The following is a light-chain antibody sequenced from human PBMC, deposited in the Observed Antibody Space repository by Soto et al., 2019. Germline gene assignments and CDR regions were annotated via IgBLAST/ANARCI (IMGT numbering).Light chain of an antibody. J-gene: IGLJ2*01. CDR2: EVS. CDR1: SSDVGGYNY. Sequence: QSALTQPASVSGSPGQSITISCTGTSSDVGGYNYVSWYQQHPGKAPKLMIYEVSNRPSGVSNRFSGSKSGNTASLTISGLQAEDEADYSCRSYTSSSTPLFGGGTKVTGL. CDR3: RSYTSSSTPL. V-gene: IGLV2-14*01.